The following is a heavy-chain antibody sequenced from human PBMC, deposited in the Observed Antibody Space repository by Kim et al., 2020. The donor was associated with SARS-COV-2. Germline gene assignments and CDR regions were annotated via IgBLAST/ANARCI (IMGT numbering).Heavy chain of an antibody. J-gene: IGHJ5*02. Sequence: KGRFTISRDNAKNSLYLQMNSLRAEDTAVYYCARGPGYYGGNSSVSPSETWGQGTLVTVSS. D-gene: IGHD3-3*01. V-gene: IGHV3-11*06. CDR3: ARGPGYYGGNSSVSPSET.